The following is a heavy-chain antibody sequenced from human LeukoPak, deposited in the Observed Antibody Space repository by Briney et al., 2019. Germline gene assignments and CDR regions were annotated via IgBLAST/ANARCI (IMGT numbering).Heavy chain of an antibody. J-gene: IGHJ4*02. D-gene: IGHD4-17*01. CDR2: INSGSST. V-gene: IGHV3-74*01. Sequence: GGSLRLSCAASGFTFSSYWMHWVRQAPGKGLVWVSRINSGSSTTYADSVKGRFTISRDNSKNTLYLQMNSLRAEDTAVYYCAKDPTVITDLGYWGQGTLVTVSS. CDR1: GFTFSSYW. CDR3: AKDPTVITDLGY.